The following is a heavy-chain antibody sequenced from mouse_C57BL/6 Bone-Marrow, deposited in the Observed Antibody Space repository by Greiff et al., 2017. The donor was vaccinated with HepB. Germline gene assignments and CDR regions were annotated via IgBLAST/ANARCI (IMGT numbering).Heavy chain of an antibody. D-gene: IGHD4-1*02. CDR2: IDPSDSYT. CDR3: AQLGRFAY. J-gene: IGHJ3*01. Sequence: QVQLKQPGAELVRPGTSVKLSCKASGYTFTSYWMHWVKQRPGQGLEWIGVIDPSDSYTNYNQKFKGKATLTVDTSSSTAYMQLSSLTSEDSAVYYCAQLGRFAYWGQGTLVTVSA. CDR1: GYTFTSYW. V-gene: IGHV1-59*01.